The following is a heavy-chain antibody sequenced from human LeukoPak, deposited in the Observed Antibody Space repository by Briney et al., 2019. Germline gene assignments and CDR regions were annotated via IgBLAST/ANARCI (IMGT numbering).Heavy chain of an antibody. CDR3: AELGITMIGGG. J-gene: IGHJ6*04. D-gene: IGHD3-10*02. CDR1: GFTFSSYE. V-gene: IGHV3-48*03. CDR2: ISSSGSTI. Sequence: GGSLRLSCAASGFTFSSYEMNWVRQAPGKGLEWVSYISSSGSTIYYADSVKGRFTISRDNAKNSLYLQMNSLRAEDTAVYYCAELGITMIGGGWGKGTTVTISS.